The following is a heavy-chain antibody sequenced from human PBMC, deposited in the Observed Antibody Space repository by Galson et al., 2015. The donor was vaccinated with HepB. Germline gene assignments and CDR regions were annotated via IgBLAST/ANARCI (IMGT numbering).Heavy chain of an antibody. V-gene: IGHV4-30-4*01. CDR3: ARDGGNGMDV. J-gene: IGHJ6*02. Sequence: WSWIRQPPGKGLEWIGYIYYSGSTYYNPSLKSRVTISVDTSKNQFSLKLSSVTAADTAVYYCARDGGNGMDVWGQGTTVTVSS. D-gene: IGHD3-3*01. CDR2: IYYSGST.